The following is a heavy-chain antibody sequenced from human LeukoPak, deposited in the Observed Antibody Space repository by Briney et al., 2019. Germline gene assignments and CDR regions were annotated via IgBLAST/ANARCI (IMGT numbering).Heavy chain of an antibody. V-gene: IGHV4-59*01. Sequence: SETLSLTCTVSGGSISSYYWSWIRQPPGKGLEWIGYIYYSGSTIYNPSLKSRVTISVDTSKNQFSLKLSSVTAADTAVYYCAQGADYGDSRGFDYWGQGTLVTVSS. J-gene: IGHJ4*02. D-gene: IGHD4-17*01. CDR3: AQGADYGDSRGFDY. CDR1: GGSISSYY. CDR2: IYYSGST.